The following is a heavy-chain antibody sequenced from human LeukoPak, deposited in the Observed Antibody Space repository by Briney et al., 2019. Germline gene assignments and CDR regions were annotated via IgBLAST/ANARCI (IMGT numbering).Heavy chain of an antibody. CDR2: ITGNGGST. CDR1: GFTFSSYA. CDR3: AKDSDSANWNHWFDP. D-gene: IGHD1-1*01. Sequence: GGSLRLSCAASGFTFSSYAMSWVRQAPGKGLEGVSAITGNGGSTYYANSVKGRFPISRDNSKNTLRLEMNSRRAEDTALYYCAKDSDSANWNHWFDPWGQGTLVTVSS. V-gene: IGHV3-23*01. J-gene: IGHJ5*02.